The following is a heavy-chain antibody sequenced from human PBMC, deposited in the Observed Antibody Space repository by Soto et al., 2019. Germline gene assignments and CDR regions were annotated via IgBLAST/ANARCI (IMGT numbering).Heavy chain of an antibody. D-gene: IGHD6-13*01. J-gene: IGHJ5*02. CDR2: ISHRGTA. CDR3: ARVSATGTRWFDP. Sequence: GWIRQHPGKGLEWIGYISHRGTAYYTPSLKSRVSLSVDPSKSQFSLNVTSLTAADTAVYYCARVSATGTRWFDPWGPGTLVTVSS. V-gene: IGHV4-31*02.